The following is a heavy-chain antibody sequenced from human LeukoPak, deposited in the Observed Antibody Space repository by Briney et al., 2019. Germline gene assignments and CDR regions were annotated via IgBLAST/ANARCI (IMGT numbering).Heavy chain of an antibody. J-gene: IGHJ4*02. CDR3: ARETGLVPPKHFDY. CDR1: GYTFTSYG. V-gene: IGHV1-18*01. D-gene: IGHD3/OR15-3a*01. CDR2: ISAYNGNT. Sequence: GASVKVSCKASGYTFTSYGISWVRQAPGQGLEWMGWISAYNGNTNYAQKLQGRVTMTTDTSTSTAYMELRSLRSEDTAVYYCARETGLVPPKHFDYWGQGTLVTVSS.